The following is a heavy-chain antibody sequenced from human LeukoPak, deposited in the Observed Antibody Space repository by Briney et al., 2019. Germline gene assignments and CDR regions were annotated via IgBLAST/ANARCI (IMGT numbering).Heavy chain of an antibody. J-gene: IGHJ4*02. Sequence: SETLSLTCTVSGGSISSYYWTWIRQPPGKGLEWIGYIYYSGSTNYNPSLKSRVTISVDTSKNQFSLKLSSVTAADTAVYYCAASQWLVWVGYWGQGTLVTVSS. CDR1: GGSISSYY. CDR3: AASQWLVWVGY. D-gene: IGHD6-19*01. V-gene: IGHV4-59*12. CDR2: IYYSGST.